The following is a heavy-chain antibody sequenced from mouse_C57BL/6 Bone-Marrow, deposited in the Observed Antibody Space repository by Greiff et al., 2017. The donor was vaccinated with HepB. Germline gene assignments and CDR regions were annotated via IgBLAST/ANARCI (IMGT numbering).Heavy chain of an antibody. CDR1: GYTFTSYW. V-gene: IGHV1-50*01. CDR2: IDPSDSYT. Sequence: VQLQQPGAELVKPGASVKLSCKASGYTFTSYWMQWVKQRPGQGLEWIGEIDPSDSYTNYNQKFKGKATLTVDTSSSTAYMHLSRLTSEDSAVYYCAKKRLRRYYFDYWGQGTTLTVSS. CDR3: AKKRLRRYYFDY. J-gene: IGHJ2*01. D-gene: IGHD2-4*01.